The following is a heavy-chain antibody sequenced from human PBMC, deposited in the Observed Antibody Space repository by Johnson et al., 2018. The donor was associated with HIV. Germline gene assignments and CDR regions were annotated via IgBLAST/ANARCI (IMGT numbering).Heavy chain of an antibody. D-gene: IGHD3-3*01. CDR2: ISADGSNI. CDR3: AKTYYDFWSGYFGAFDI. J-gene: IGHJ3*02. V-gene: IGHV3-30*18. CDR1: GFTFSTNV. Sequence: QVQLVESGGSLLQPGGSPRLSCAASGFTFSTNVMSWVRQAPGKGLEWVSVISADGSNIYHADSVKGRFTISRDNSKNTLYLQMNSLRAEDTARYYCAKTYYDFWSGYFGAFDIWGQGTMVTVSS.